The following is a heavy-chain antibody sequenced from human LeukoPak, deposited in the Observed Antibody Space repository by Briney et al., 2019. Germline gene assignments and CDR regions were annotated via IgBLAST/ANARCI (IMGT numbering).Heavy chain of an antibody. J-gene: IGHJ3*02. CDR2: ISYDGSNK. Sequence: GGSLRLTCAASGCTFSSYGMHWVRQAPGKGLVGGAVISYDGSNKYYADSVKGRFTISRDNSKNTLYLQMNSLRAEDTAVYYCARWQGGTYYYDSSGYLDAFDIWGQGTMVTVSS. D-gene: IGHD3-22*01. V-gene: IGHV3-30*03. CDR1: GCTFSSYG. CDR3: ARWQGGTYYYDSSGYLDAFDI.